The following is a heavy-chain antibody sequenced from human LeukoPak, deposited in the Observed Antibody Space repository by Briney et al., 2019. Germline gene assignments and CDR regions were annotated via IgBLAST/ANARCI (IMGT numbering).Heavy chain of an antibody. Sequence: PSETLSLICTVSGGSISSYYWRWIRQPPGKGLEWIGYIYYSGSTNYNPSLKSRVTISVDTSKNQFSLKLSSVTAADTAVYYCAASPIVVVPAAILLDYGMDVWGQGTTVTVSS. D-gene: IGHD2-2*01. J-gene: IGHJ6*02. V-gene: IGHV4-59*08. CDR2: IYYSGST. CDR1: GGSISSYY. CDR3: AASPIVVVPAAILLDYGMDV.